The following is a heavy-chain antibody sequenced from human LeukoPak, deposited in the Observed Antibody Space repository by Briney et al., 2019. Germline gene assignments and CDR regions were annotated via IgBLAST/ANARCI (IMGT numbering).Heavy chain of an antibody. CDR1: GFTFSSDG. CDR3: AKGPGGAMVF. V-gene: IGHV3-30*18. J-gene: IGHJ4*02. CDR2: ISYDGSNK. D-gene: IGHD5-18*01. Sequence: GRSLRLSCAASGFTFSSDGMHWVRQAPGKGLEWVAVISYDGSNKYYADSVKGRFTISRDNSKNTLYLQMNSLRAEDTAVYYCAKGPGGAMVFWGQGTLVTVSS.